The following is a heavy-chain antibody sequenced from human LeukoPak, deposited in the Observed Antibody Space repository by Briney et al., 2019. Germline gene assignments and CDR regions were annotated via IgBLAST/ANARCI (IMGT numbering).Heavy chain of an antibody. CDR2: INPNSGGT. J-gene: IGHJ4*02. Sequence: ASVKVSCKASGYTFTGYYMHWVRQAPGQGLEWMGWINPNSGGTNYAQKFQGRVTMTRDTSISTAYMELSRLRSDDTAVYYCARPRAVRGALDYWGQGTLVTVSS. D-gene: IGHD3-10*01. CDR1: GYTFTGYY. CDR3: ARPRAVRGALDY. V-gene: IGHV1-2*02.